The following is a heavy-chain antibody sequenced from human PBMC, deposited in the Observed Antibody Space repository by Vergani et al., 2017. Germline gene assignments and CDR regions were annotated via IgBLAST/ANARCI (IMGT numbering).Heavy chain of an antibody. CDR1: GYTFTSYG. Sequence: QVQLVQSGAEVKKPGASVKLSCNASGYTFTSYGIIWVRQAPRPGLEWMGWITAYNGDTNYAQKLQGRVTMTTDTSTSTAYMERRSLRSDATAVYYCAGFIQDISVVRGVSDLAIYGMDVWGEGWTVTV. CDR3: AGFIQDISVVRGVSDLAIYGMDV. D-gene: IGHD3-10*01. J-gene: IGHJ6*02. CDR2: ITAYNGDT. V-gene: IGHV1-18*01.